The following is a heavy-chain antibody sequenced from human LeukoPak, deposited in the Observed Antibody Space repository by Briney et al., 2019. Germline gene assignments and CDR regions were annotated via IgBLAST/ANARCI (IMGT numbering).Heavy chain of an antibody. CDR1: GFTFSSYA. CDR2: ISGSGGST. Sequence: GGSLRLSCAASGFTFSSYAMSWVRQAPGKGLEWVSAISGSGGSTYYADSVKGRFTISRDNSKNTLYLQMNSLRAEDTAVYYCAKYSVQLEQTTAKFDYWGQGTLVTVSS. D-gene: IGHD1/OR15-1a*01. V-gene: IGHV3-23*01. CDR3: AKYSVQLEQTTAKFDY. J-gene: IGHJ4*02.